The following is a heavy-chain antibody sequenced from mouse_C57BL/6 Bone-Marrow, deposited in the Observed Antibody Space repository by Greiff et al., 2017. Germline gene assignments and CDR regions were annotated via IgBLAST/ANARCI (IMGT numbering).Heavy chain of an antibody. V-gene: IGHV1-55*01. CDR2: IYPGSGST. Sequence: VQLQQPGAELVKPGASVKMSCKASGYTFTSYWITWVKQRPGQGLEWIGDIYPGSGSTNYNEKFKSKATLTVDTSSSTAYMQLSSLTSGDSAVYYCARGITTVVGNAMDYWGQGTSVTVSS. CDR1: GYTFTSYW. J-gene: IGHJ4*01. D-gene: IGHD1-1*01. CDR3: ARGITTVVGNAMDY.